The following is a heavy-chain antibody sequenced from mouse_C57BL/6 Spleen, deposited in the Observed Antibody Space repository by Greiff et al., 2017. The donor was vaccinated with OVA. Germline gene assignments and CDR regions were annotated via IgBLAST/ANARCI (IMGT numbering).Heavy chain of an antibody. D-gene: IGHD1-1*01. CDR3: ALNYYGSSYGDAMDY. CDR2: IHPNSGST. J-gene: IGHJ4*01. Sequence: QVQLQQPGAELVKPGASVKLSCKASGYTFTSYWMHWVQQRPGQGLEWIGMIHPNSGSTNYNEKFKRQATLTVNKASSTAYMQRSSLTSEDSAVYYCALNYYGSSYGDAMDYWGQGTSVTVSS. V-gene: IGHV1-64*01. CDR1: GYTFTSYW.